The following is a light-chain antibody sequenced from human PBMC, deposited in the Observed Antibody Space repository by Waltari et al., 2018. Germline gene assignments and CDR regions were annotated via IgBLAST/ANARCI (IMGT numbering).Light chain of an antibody. CDR3: QHYATSTALT. Sequence: EIVLTQSPGTLALSPGERASLSCRASQSITSSSFAWYHQKPCQDPRLLIYATSNRATGIPDRFFGSGSETDFTLTISRLEPEDFAVYYCQHYATSTALTFGGGTKVEIK. CDR1: QSITSSS. J-gene: IGKJ4*01. V-gene: IGKV3-20*01. CDR2: ATS.